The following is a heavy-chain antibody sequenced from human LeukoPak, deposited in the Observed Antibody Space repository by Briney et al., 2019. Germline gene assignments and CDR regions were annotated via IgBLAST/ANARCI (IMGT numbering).Heavy chain of an antibody. V-gene: IGHV3-23*01. Sequence: GGSLRLSCAASGFTFSDYYMSWVRQAPGKGLEWVSAISGSGGSTYYADSVKGRFTISRDNSKNTLYLQMNSLRAEDTAVYYCAKGGEAAPKAFDIWGQGTMVTVSS. J-gene: IGHJ3*02. CDR1: GFTFSDYY. CDR2: ISGSGGST. D-gene: IGHD2-15*01. CDR3: AKGGEAAPKAFDI.